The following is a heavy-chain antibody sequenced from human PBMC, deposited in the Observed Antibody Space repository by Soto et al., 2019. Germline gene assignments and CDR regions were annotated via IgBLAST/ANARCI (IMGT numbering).Heavy chain of an antibody. J-gene: IGHJ4*02. CDR3: AGHYNYDSSGYDIDY. D-gene: IGHD3-22*01. CDR2: IYYSGST. Sequence: SETLSLTCTVSGGSVSSGSYYWSWIRQPPGKGLEWIGYIYYSGSTNYNPSLKSRVTISLDTSKNHFSLKLSSVTAADTAVYYCAGHYNYDSSGYDIDYWGQGTLVTVSS. CDR1: GGSVSSGSYY. V-gene: IGHV4-61*03.